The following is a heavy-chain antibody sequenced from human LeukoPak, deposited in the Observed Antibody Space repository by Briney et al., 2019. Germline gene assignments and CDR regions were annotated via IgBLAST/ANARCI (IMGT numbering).Heavy chain of an antibody. Sequence: PSETLSLTCTVSGGSISSYYWSWIRLPPGKGLEWIGYIYYSGSTNYNPSLNSRVTISLDTSKNQFSLKLSSVTAADTAVYYCARGVRGYSYGYDRFDPWGQGTLVTVSS. V-gene: IGHV4-59*01. CDR2: IYYSGST. D-gene: IGHD5-18*01. CDR3: ARGVRGYSYGYDRFDP. CDR1: GGSISSYY. J-gene: IGHJ5*02.